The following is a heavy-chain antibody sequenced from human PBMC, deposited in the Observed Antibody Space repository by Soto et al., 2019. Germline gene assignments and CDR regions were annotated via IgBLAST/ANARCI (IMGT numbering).Heavy chain of an antibody. CDR1: GGTFSSHA. CDR3: ARGRWVDAFDI. D-gene: IGHD4-17*01. J-gene: IGHJ3*02. V-gene: IGHV1-69*13. CDR2: IIPIFGTA. Sequence: GASVKVSCKASGGTFSSHAISWVRQAPGQGLEWMGGIIPIFGTANYAQKFQGRVTITADESTSTAYMELSSLRSEDTAVYYCARGRWVDAFDIWGQGTMVTVSS.